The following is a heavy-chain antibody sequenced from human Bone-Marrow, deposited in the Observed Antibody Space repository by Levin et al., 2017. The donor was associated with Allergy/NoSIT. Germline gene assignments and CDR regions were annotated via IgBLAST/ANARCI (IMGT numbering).Heavy chain of an antibody. V-gene: IGHV1-69*13. CDR2: IIPIFGTA. D-gene: IGHD3-3*01. CDR1: GGTFSSYA. CDR3: ARGTQPLLRFLEWHQGFQH. J-gene: IGHJ1*01. Sequence: SVKVSCKASGGTFSSYAISWVRQAPGQGLEWMGGIIPIFGTANYAQKFQGRVTITADESTSTAYMELSSLRSEDTAVYYCARGTQPLLRFLEWHQGFQHWGQGTLVTVSS.